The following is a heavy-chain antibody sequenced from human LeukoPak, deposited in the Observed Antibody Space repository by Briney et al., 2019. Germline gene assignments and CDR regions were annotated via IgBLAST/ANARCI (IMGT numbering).Heavy chain of an antibody. CDR3: ATSRDYGDQYYFDY. Sequence: SVKVSCKASGGTFSSYAISWVRQALGQGLEWMGGIIPIFGTANYAQKFQGRVTITADKSTSTAYMELSSLRSEDTAVYYCATSRDYGDQYYFDYWGQGTLVTVSS. V-gene: IGHV1-69*06. CDR1: GGTFSSYA. D-gene: IGHD4-17*01. CDR2: IIPIFGTA. J-gene: IGHJ4*02.